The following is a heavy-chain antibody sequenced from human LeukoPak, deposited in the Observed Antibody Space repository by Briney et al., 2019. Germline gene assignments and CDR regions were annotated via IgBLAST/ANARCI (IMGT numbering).Heavy chain of an antibody. CDR3: LSTVVTHAEYLQH. J-gene: IGHJ1*01. D-gene: IGHD4-23*01. CDR2: IYYSGST. V-gene: IGHV4-61*01. CDR1: GGSVSSGSYY. Sequence: SETLSLTCTVSGGSVSSGSYYWSWIRQPPGKGLEWIGYIYYSGSTNYNPSLKSRVTISVDTSKNQFSLKLSSVTAADTAVYYRLSTVVTHAEYLQHWGQGTLVTVSS.